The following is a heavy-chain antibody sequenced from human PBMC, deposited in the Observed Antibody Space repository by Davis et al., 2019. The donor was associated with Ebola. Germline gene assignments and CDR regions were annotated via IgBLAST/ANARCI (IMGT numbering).Heavy chain of an antibody. CDR1: GLTFSSYG. D-gene: IGHD2-15*01. Sequence: GESLKISCAASGLTFSSYGMHWVRQAPGKGLEWVAVISYDGSNKYYADSVKGRFTISRDNSKNTLYLQMNSLRAEDTAVYYCARATHFDYWGQGTLVTVSS. CDR3: ARATHFDY. V-gene: IGHV3-30*03. J-gene: IGHJ4*02. CDR2: ISYDGSNK.